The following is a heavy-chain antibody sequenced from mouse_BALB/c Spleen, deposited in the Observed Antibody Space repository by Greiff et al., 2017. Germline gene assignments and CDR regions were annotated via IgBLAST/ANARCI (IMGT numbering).Heavy chain of an antibody. Sequence: QVQLQQSGAELARPGASVKMSCKASGYTFTSYTMHWVKQRPGQGLEWIGYINPSSGYTNYNQKFKDKATLTADKSSSTAYMQLSSLTSEDSAVYYCARGTGKGSPFAYWGQGTLVTVSA. D-gene: IGHD4-1*01. CDR1: GYTFTSYT. V-gene: IGHV1-4*01. CDR2: INPSSGYT. J-gene: IGHJ3*01. CDR3: ARGTGKGSPFAY.